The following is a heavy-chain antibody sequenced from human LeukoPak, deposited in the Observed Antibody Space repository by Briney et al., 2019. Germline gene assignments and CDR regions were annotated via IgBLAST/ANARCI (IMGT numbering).Heavy chain of an antibody. V-gene: IGHV4-30-4*08. CDR3: ARLPPAAAGIYCYYYYMDV. CDR1: GGSISSGDYY. CDR2: IYYSGST. J-gene: IGHJ6*03. Sequence: SETLSLTCTVSGGSISSGDYYWSWIRQPPGKGLEWIGYIYYSGSTYYNPSLKSRVTISVDTSKNQFSLKLSSVTAADTAVYYCARLPPAAAGIYCYYYYMDVWGKGTTVTVSS. D-gene: IGHD6-13*01.